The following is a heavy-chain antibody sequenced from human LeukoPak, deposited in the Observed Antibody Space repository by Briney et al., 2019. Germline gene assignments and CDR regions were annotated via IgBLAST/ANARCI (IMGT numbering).Heavy chain of an antibody. J-gene: IGHJ4*02. CDR2: INPSGGST. D-gene: IGHD5-12*01. Sequence: ASVKVSCKASGYTLTSYYMHWVRQAPGQGLEWMGIINPSGGSTSYAQKFQGRVTMTRDTSTSTVYMELSSLRSEDTAVYYCARDRDIVSRSRSPSSVDYWGQGTLVTVSS. CDR1: GYTLTSYY. CDR3: ARDRDIVSRSRSPSSVDY. V-gene: IGHV1-46*01.